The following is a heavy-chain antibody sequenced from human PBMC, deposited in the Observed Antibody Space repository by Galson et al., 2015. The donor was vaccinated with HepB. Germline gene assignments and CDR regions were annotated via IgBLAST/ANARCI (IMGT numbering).Heavy chain of an antibody. CDR1: GGTFSSYA. Sequence: SVKVSCKASGGTFSSYAISWVRQAPGQGLEWMGGIIPIFGTANYAQKFQGRVTITADESTSTAYTELSSLRSEDTAVYYCASAYYYDSSGYYPFDYWGQGTLVTVSS. CDR3: ASAYYYDSSGYYPFDY. CDR2: IIPIFGTA. V-gene: IGHV1-69*13. J-gene: IGHJ4*02. D-gene: IGHD3-22*01.